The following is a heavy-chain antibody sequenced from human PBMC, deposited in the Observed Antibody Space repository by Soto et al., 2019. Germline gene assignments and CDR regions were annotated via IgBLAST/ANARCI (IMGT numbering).Heavy chain of an antibody. CDR3: ARGLEGYCSGGSCYSPVWFDP. CDR1: GGSFSGYY. D-gene: IGHD2-15*01. V-gene: IGHV4-34*01. CDR2: INHSGST. Sequence: QVQLQQWGAGLLKPSETLSLTCAVYGGSFSGYYWSWIRQPPGKGLEWIGEINHSGSTNYNPSLKSRVTISVDTSKNQFSLKLSSVTAADTAVYYCARGLEGYCSGGSCYSPVWFDPWGQGTLDTVSS. J-gene: IGHJ5*02.